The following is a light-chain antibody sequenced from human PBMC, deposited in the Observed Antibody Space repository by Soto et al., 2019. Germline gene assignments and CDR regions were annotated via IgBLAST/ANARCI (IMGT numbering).Light chain of an antibody. CDR3: ASWDDSLNGLYV. Sequence: QSVLTQPPSASGTPGQRVTISCSGSSSNIGSNTVNWYQQLPGTAPKLLIYGNNQRPSGVPDRFSGSKSGTSASLAISGLQSEDEADYYRASWDDSLNGLYVFGAGTKVTVL. CDR2: GNN. CDR1: SSNIGSNT. J-gene: IGLJ1*01. V-gene: IGLV1-44*01.